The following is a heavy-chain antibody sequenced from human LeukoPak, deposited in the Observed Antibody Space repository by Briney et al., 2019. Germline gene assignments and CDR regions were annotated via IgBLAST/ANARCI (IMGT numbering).Heavy chain of an antibody. Sequence: GGSLRLSCAASGFTFSSYAMSWVRQAPGKGLEWVSSISSSSSYIYYADSVKGRFTISRDNAKNSLYLQMNSLRAEDTAVYYCARMGFVVGFWYFDLWGRGTLVTVSS. CDR3: ARMGFVVGFWYFDL. CDR1: GFTFSSYA. J-gene: IGHJ2*01. D-gene: IGHD2-15*01. CDR2: ISSSSSYI. V-gene: IGHV3-21*01.